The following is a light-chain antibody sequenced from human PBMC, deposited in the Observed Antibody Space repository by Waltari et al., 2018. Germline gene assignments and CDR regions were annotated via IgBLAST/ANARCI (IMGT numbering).Light chain of an antibody. J-gene: IGLJ3*02. V-gene: IGLV1-47*01. CDR2: RNN. CDR3: AAWDDSLSAWV. Sequence: QSVLTQPPSASGPPGQGVTIPCSGSRPNIGNNNVYWYHQLPGTPPKLVIYRNNQRASGVPDRFSGSKSGTSVSLAFSGLRSEDEADYYCAAWDDSLSAWVFGGGTKLTVL. CDR1: RPNIGNNN.